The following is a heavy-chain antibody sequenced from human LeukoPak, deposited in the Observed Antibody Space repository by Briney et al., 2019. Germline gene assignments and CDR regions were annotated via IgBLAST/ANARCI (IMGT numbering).Heavy chain of an antibody. V-gene: IGHV3-9*01. Sequence: GGSLRLSCAASGFTFDDYAMHWVRQAPGKGLEWVSGIRWNSGSIGYADSVKGRFTISRDNAKNSLYLQMNSLRAEDTALYYCAKNYYGSGSSSYAFDYWGQGTLVTVSS. CDR1: GFTFDDYA. CDR2: IRWNSGSI. J-gene: IGHJ4*02. CDR3: AKNYYGSGSSSYAFDY. D-gene: IGHD3-10*01.